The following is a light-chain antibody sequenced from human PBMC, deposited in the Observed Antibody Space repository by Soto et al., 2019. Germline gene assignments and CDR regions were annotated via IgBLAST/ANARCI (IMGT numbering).Light chain of an antibody. V-gene: IGKV3-20*01. CDR1: QSVSSSY. Sequence: EIVLTQSPGTLSLSPGERATLSCRASQSVSSSYLAWYQQKPGQAPRLLIYGASSRATGIPDRFSGSGSGTDFTLPISRLEPDAFAVYYCQQYGSSPQSFGQGTKLEIK. CDR2: GAS. CDR3: QQYGSSPQS. J-gene: IGKJ2*01.